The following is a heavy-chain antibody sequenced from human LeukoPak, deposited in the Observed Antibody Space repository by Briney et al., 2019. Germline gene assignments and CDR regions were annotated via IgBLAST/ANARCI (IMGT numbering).Heavy chain of an antibody. CDR3: TTRGDYVDY. D-gene: IGHD3-10*01. V-gene: IGHV3-15*01. CDR2: IKSKTDGGIT. Sequence: GGSLRLSCAASGFTFTSYGMSWVRQAPGKGLEWVGRIKSKTDGGITDYAAPVKGRFTMSRDDSKNTLYLQMNSLKTEDTAVYYCTTRGDYVDYWGQGTLVTVSS. J-gene: IGHJ4*02. CDR1: GFTFTSYG.